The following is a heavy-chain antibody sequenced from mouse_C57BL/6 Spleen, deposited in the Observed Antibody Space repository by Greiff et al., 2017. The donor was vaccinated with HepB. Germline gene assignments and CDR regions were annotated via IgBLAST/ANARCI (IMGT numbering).Heavy chain of an antibody. CDR1: GYTFTSYW. D-gene: IGHD1-1*01. CDR2: IHPNSGST. CDR3: AKLSYYYCSSWGY. V-gene: IGHV1-64*01. J-gene: IGHJ2*01. Sequence: VQLQQPGAELVKPGASVKLSCKASGYTFTSYWMHWVKQRPGQGLEWIGMIHPNSGSTNYNEKFKSKATLTVDKSSSTAYMQLSSLTSEDSAVYYCAKLSYYYCSSWGYWGQGTTLTVSS.